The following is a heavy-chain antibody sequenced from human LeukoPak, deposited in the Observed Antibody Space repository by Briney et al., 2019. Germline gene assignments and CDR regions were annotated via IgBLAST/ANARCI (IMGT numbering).Heavy chain of an antibody. CDR3: ASFNTMVRGDQDY. Sequence: PSETLSLTCTVSGGSVTNYYWSWIRQPPGKGLEWIGYIYYTGHTDYNPSLKSRVTISVDTSKNQFSLKLSSVTAADAAVYYCASFNTMVRGDQDYWGQGTLVTVSS. J-gene: IGHJ4*02. V-gene: IGHV4-59*02. D-gene: IGHD3-10*01. CDR1: GGSVTNYY. CDR2: IYYTGHT.